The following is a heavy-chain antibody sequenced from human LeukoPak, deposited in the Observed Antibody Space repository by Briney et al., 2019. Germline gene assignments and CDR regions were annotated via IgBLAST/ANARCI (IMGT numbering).Heavy chain of an antibody. V-gene: IGHV1-46*01. CDR1: GYTFTNYY. CDR2: INPSGGST. CDR3: AGGGAYSSSWYASYYYGMDV. D-gene: IGHD6-13*01. J-gene: IGHJ6*02. Sequence: GASVKVSCKASGYTFTNYYIYWVRQAPGQGLEWMGTINPSGGSTTYAQKFQGRVTMSSDTSTSTVYMEVSSLRSEDTAVYYCAGGGAYSSSWYASYYYGMDVWGQGTTVTVFS.